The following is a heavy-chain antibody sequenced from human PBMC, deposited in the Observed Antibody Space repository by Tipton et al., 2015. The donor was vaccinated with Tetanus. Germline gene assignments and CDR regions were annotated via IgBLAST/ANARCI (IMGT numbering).Heavy chain of an antibody. CDR2: INHSGST. J-gene: IGHJ4*02. D-gene: IGHD4-17*01. CDR1: GGSFSGYY. CDR3: ARASYGDPIDY. Sequence: TLSLTCAVYGGSFSGYYWSWIRQPPGKGLEWIGEINHSGSTNYNPSLKSRVTISVDTSKNQFSLKLSSVTAADTAVYYCARASYGDPIDYWGQGTLVTVSS. V-gene: IGHV4-34*01.